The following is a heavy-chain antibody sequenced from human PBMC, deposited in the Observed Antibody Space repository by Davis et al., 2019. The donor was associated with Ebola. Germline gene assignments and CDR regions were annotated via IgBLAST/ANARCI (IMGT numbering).Heavy chain of an antibody. CDR3: AKARFSYGYYFDY. V-gene: IGHV3-11*01. D-gene: IGHD5-18*01. J-gene: IGHJ4*02. CDR2: SSHTGSTI. Sequence: PGGSLRLSCAASGFTFSDYYMSWIRQAPGKGLEWVSYSSHTGSTIYYADSVKGRFAISRDNSKNALFLQMNNLRAEDTALYFCAKARFSYGYYFDYWGQGTLVTVSS. CDR1: GFTFSDYY.